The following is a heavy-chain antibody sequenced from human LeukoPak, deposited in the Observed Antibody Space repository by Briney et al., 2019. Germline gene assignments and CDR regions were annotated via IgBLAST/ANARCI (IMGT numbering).Heavy chain of an antibody. CDR2: IKQDGSEK. V-gene: IGHV3-7*01. CDR1: GFTFSNTW. D-gene: IGHD3-3*01. Sequence: GGSLRLSCAASGFTFSNTWMSWVRQAPGKGLEWVANIKQDGSEKYYVDSVKGRFTISRDNAKNSLYLQMNSLRAEDTAVYYCARDWRITIFGVVDYYYGMDVWGQGTTVTVSS. CDR3: ARDWRITIFGVVDYYYGMDV. J-gene: IGHJ6*02.